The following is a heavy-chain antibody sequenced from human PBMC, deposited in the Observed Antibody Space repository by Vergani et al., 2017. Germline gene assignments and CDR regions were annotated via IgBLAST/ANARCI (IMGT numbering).Heavy chain of an antibody. J-gene: IGHJ5*02. CDR1: GFTFNQYG. V-gene: IGHV3-33*01. CDR2: TWYDGNNK. Sequence: QVQLVESGGGVVQPGRSLRLSCAASGFTFNQYGMHWVRQAPGKGLEWVAVTWYDGNNKQYADPVKGRFTISRDNSKSTMYLQMNSLRDEDTVVYYCARDLRLLYDRFDPWGQGTLVTVSS. D-gene: IGHD5-12*01. CDR3: ARDLRLLYDRFDP.